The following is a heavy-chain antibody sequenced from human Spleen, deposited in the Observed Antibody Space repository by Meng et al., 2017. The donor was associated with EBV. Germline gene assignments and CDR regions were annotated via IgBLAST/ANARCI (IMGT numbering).Heavy chain of an antibody. J-gene: IGHJ4*02. CDR3: ARESSVEVAALDY. CDR1: GRTVSTYA. V-gene: IGHV1-69*06. D-gene: IGHD6-19*01. Sequence: QVQVVQSGAEVKKPGSSVKVSCKTSGRTVSTYAISWGRQAPGQGLEWMGGFIPMFGALNYAQKFQGRVTLTRDTSITTAYMELKRLTSDDTAVYFCARESSVEVAALDYWGQGTLVTVSS. CDR2: FIPMFGAL.